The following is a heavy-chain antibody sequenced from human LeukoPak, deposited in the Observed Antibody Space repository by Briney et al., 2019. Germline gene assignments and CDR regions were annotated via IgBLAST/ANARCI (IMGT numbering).Heavy chain of an antibody. Sequence: GASVRVSCTASGGTFSIYAISWVRQAPGRGLEWVGGIIPIFGTANYAQKFQGRVTITADESTSTAYMELSSLRSEDTAVYYCARESVKSGIAAAGTGNDYYYYYMDVWGKGTTVTVSS. CDR1: GGTFSIYA. J-gene: IGHJ6*03. D-gene: IGHD6-13*01. CDR2: IIPIFGTA. CDR3: ARESVKSGIAAAGTGNDYYYYYMDV. V-gene: IGHV1-69*13.